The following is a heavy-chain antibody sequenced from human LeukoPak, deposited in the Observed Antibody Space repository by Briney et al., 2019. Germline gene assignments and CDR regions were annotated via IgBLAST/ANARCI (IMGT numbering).Heavy chain of an antibody. J-gene: IGHJ3*02. V-gene: IGHV6-1*01. CDR2: TYYRSKWYN. Sequence: SQTLSLTCAISGDSVSSKSAAWNWIRQSPSRGLEWLGRTYYRSKWYNDYAVSVKSRITINPDTSKNQFSLQLNSVTPEDTAVYYCARGFLVGSGLGDFWSGYKSRRLESPFDIWGQGTMVTVSS. CDR3: ARGFLVGSGLGDFWSGYKSRRLESPFDI. D-gene: IGHD3-3*01. CDR1: GDSVSSKSAA.